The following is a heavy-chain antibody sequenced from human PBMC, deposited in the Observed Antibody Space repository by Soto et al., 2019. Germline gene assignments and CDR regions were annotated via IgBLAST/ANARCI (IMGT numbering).Heavy chain of an antibody. CDR2: IRNKANSYTT. CDR1: GFTFSDHY. J-gene: IGHJ4*01. Sequence: EVQLVESGGGLVQPGGSQRLSCAASGFTFSDHYMDWVLQAPGKGLEWVGRIRNKANSYTTDYAASVKGRFTISRDDSKDSLYRQMNSLKTEATAIYYCARDSGKGADFDYWGHGTLATVSS. CDR3: ARDSGKGADFDY. D-gene: IGHD1-26*01. V-gene: IGHV3-72*01.